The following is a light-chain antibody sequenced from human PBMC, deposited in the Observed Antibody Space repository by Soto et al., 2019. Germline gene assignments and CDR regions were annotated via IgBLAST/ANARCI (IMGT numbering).Light chain of an antibody. CDR2: TAS. V-gene: IGKV1-39*01. CDR1: QTIAMY. CDR3: QQSFTTPYT. Sequence: DIQMTQSPSSLSASVGDRVTITCRASQTIAMYVNWFQQKPGKAPKPRIYTASSLQSGVPPRFSGSGSETDFTLTISRLQPEDSATYYCQQSFTTPYTFGQGTKVDIK. J-gene: IGKJ2*01.